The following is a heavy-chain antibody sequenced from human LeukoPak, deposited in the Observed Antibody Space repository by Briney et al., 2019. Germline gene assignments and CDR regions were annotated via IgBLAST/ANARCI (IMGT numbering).Heavy chain of an antibody. CDR1: WVLQWLL. V-gene: IGHV4-34*01. J-gene: IGHJ5*02. Sequence: PSEPVPHLRCLWWVLQWLLLELDPPAPREGLEWIGEINHSGSTNYNPSLKSRVTISVDTSKNQFSLKLSSVTAADTAVYYCARVASTIFGVVIIHWFDPWGQGTLVTVSS. D-gene: IGHD3-3*01. CDR3: ARVASTIFGVVIIHWFDP. CDR2: INHSGST.